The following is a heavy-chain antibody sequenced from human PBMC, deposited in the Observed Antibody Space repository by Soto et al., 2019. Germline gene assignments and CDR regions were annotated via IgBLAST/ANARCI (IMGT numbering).Heavy chain of an antibody. J-gene: IGHJ4*02. CDR3: ARDGNCGWLAVIEF. D-gene: IGHD2-21*01. Sequence: HVHLVQSGAEVKKPGASVKVSCKASGYTFTRNHMHWVRQAPGQGLEWMGFINVATGNTRSSRKFQGRLILTRDTAPNTAHLELMGPTTEDLTDYYCARDGNCGWLAVIEFWGQGTPVTVSS. CDR2: INVATGNT. V-gene: IGHV1-3*01. CDR1: GYTFTRNH.